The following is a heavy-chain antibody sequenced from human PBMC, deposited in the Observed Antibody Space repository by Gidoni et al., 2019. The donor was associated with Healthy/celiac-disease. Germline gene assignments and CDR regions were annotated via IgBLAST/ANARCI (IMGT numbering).Heavy chain of an antibody. Sequence: QVQLQESCPGLVKPSETLSLTCTVSGGSISSYSWSWLRQPPGKGLEWIGYIYYSGSTNYNPSLKSRVTISVDTSKNQFSLKLSSVTAADTAVYYCARVGDSLYYYDSSGYPGVNAFDIWGQGTMVTVSS. CDR2: IYYSGST. J-gene: IGHJ3*02. D-gene: IGHD3-22*01. V-gene: IGHV4-59*01. CDR1: GGSISSYS. CDR3: ARVGDSLYYYDSSGYPGVNAFDI.